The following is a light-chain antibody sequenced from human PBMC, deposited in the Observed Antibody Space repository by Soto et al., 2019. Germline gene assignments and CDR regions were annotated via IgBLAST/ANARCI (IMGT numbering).Light chain of an antibody. J-gene: IGKJ4*01. CDR1: QSVGSY. Sequence: EIVLTQSPATLSLSPGERATISCRASQSVGSYFAWYQQKPGQAPRLLIYDAFSRATGITARFSGSGSGTYFTLTISSLEPEDFAVYFCQQRSSWPLTFGGGTMVEIK. V-gene: IGKV3-11*01. CDR3: QQRSSWPLT. CDR2: DAF.